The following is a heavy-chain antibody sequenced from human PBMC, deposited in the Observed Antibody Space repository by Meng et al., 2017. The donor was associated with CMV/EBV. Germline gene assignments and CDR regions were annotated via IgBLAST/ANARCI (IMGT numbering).Heavy chain of an antibody. D-gene: IGHD3-10*01. CDR3: AREAPKVVRDYGMDV. CDR1: GFTFSSYA. J-gene: IGHJ6*02. CDR2: ISYDGSNK. V-gene: IGHV3-30-3*01. Sequence: GGSLRLSCAASGFTFSSYAMHWVRQAPGKGLEWVAVISYDGSNKYYADSVKGRFTISRDNSKNTLYLQMNSLRAEDTAVYYCAREAPKVVRDYGMDVWGQGTTVTVSS.